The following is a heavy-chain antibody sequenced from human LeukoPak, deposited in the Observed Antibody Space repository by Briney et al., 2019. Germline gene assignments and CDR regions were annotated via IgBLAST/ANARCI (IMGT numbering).Heavy chain of an antibody. CDR1: GGTFSSYA. CDR2: IIPIFGTA. Sequence: GASVKVSCKASGGTFSSYAISWVRQAPGQGLEWMGGIIPIFGTANYAQKFQGRVTITADESTSTAYMELSSLRSEDTAVYYCATVSPLYDSSGYYDYWGQGTLVTVSS. D-gene: IGHD3-22*01. J-gene: IGHJ4*02. CDR3: ATVSPLYDSSGYYDY. V-gene: IGHV1-69*13.